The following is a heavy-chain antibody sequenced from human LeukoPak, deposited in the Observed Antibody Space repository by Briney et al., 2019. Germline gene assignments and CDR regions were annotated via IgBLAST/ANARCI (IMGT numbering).Heavy chain of an antibody. CDR3: ATGYYYYYYMDV. CDR1: GYTLTELS. V-gene: IGHV1-24*01. Sequence: GASVKVSCKVSGYTLTELSMHWVRQAPGKGLGWMGGFDPEDGETIYAQKFQGRVTMTEDTSTDTAYMELSSLRSEDTAVYYCATGYYYYYYMDVWGKGTTVTISS. J-gene: IGHJ6*03. CDR2: FDPEDGET.